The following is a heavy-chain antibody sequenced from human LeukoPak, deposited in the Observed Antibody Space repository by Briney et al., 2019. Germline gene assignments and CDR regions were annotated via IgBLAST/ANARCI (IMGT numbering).Heavy chain of an antibody. V-gene: IGHV4-4*07. D-gene: IGHD6-19*01. CDR3: AGRGLSTGWTFDY. J-gene: IGHJ4*01. CDR1: GGSISTYY. Sequence: SETLSLTCSVSGGSISTYYWSWIRQTAGKGLEWFAQIHTSGRTDFNPSLKSRVSISMDTPNNQFSLMITSVTAADTAIYYCAGRGLSTGWTFDYWGHGTLVTVYS. CDR2: IHTSGRT.